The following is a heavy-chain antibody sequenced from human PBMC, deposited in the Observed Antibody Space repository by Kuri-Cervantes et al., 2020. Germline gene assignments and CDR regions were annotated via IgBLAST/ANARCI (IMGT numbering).Heavy chain of an antibody. D-gene: IGHD6-19*01. CDR3: ACDISSGWYGWFDP. CDR1: GGSISSYY. V-gene: IGHV4-59*01. J-gene: IGHJ5*02. CDR2: IYYSGST. Sequence: SETLSLTCTVSGGSISSYYWSWIRQPPGKGLEWIGYIYYSGSTNYNPSLKSRVTISVDTSKNQFPLKLSSVTAADTAVYYCACDISSGWYGWFDPWGQGTLVTVSS.